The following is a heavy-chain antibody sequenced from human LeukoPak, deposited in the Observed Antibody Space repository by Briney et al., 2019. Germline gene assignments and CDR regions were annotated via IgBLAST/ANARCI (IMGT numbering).Heavy chain of an antibody. D-gene: IGHD6-19*01. J-gene: IGHJ4*02. CDR1: GFTFSSYS. V-gene: IGHV3-21*01. Sequence: GGSLRLSCAASGFTFSSYSMNWVRQAPGKGLEWVSSISSSSSYIYYADSVKGRFAISRDNAKNSLYLQMNSLRAEDTAVYYCARGNAVAGPFDYWGQGTLVTVSS. CDR2: ISSSSSYI. CDR3: ARGNAVAGPFDY.